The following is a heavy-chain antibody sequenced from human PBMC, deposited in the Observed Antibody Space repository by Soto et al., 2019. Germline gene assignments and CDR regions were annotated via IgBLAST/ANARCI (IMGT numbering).Heavy chain of an antibody. V-gene: IGHV5-51*01. D-gene: IGHD2-2*01. CDR1: GYTFTSYW. J-gene: IGHJ4*02. CDR3: ARQGYCSTTACYAVDY. CDR2: IYPGDSNT. Sequence: GESLKISCKGSGYTFTSYWIGWVREMPGKGLEWMRIIYPGDSNTRYSPSFQGQVTISADKSISTAYLQWSSLKATDTAMYFCARQGYCSTTACYAVDYWGQGTLVTVSS.